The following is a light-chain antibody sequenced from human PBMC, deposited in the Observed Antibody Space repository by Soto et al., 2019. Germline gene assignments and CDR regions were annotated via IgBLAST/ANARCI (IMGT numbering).Light chain of an antibody. V-gene: IGKV3-15*01. CDR2: GAS. J-gene: IGKJ5*01. CDR3: QQYNNWIT. CDR1: QSVSRN. Sequence: EIVMTQSPATLSVSPGERATLSCRASQSVSRNLAWYQQKPGQAPRLLIYGASTRATGIPARFSGSGSGTEFTLTLSSLQSEDFAVYYCQQYNNWITFGQGTRLEIK.